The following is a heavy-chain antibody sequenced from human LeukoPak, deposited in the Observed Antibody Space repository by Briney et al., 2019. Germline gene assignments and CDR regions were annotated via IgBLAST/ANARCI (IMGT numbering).Heavy chain of an antibody. CDR1: GYTFTSYG. Sequence: ASVKVSCKASGYTFTSYGISWVRQAPGQGLEWMGWISAYNGNTNYAQKLQGRVTMTTDTSTSTAYMELRSLRSDDTAVYYCARDHGDGYNNFYFDYWGQGTLVTVSS. CDR3: ARDHGDGYNNFYFDY. CDR2: ISAYNGNT. D-gene: IGHD5-24*01. J-gene: IGHJ4*02. V-gene: IGHV1-18*01.